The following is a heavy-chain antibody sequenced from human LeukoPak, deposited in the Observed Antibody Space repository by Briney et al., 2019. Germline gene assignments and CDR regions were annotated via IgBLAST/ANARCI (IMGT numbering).Heavy chain of an antibody. Sequence: GGSLRLSCAASGFTFSDHYMDWVRQAPGKGLEWVGRTRNKANSYTTEYAASVKGRFTISRDDSKNSLYLQMNSLKTEDTAVYYCARDNYYDSSGLYYFDYWGQGTLVTVSS. CDR1: GFTFSDHY. V-gene: IGHV3-72*01. CDR3: ARDNYYDSSGLYYFDY. J-gene: IGHJ4*02. CDR2: TRNKANSYTT. D-gene: IGHD3-22*01.